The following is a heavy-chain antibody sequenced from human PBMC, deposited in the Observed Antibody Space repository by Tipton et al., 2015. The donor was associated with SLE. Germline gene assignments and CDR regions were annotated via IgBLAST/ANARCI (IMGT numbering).Heavy chain of an antibody. CDR3: ASSCGGDCYFDFDY. Sequence: TLSLTCTVSGGSISSYYWSWIRQPPGKGLEWIGYIYYSGSTNYNPSLKSRVTISVDTSKNQFSLKLSSVTAADTAVYYCASSCGGDCYFDFDYWGQGTLVTVSS. CDR1: GGSISSYY. D-gene: IGHD2-21*01. J-gene: IGHJ4*02. V-gene: IGHV4-59*08. CDR2: IYYSGST.